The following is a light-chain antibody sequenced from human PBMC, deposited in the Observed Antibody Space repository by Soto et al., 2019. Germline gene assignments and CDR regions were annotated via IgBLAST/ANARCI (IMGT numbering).Light chain of an antibody. V-gene: IGLV1-44*01. CDR1: SSNIGTNT. Sequence: QSVLTQPPSASGTPGQRVTISCSGSSSNIGTNTVIWYQQLPGAAPKLLIYSDNQRPSGVPDRFSGSKSGTSASLAISGLQSEDEADYYCAAWDVSLVVFGGGTTLTVL. J-gene: IGLJ2*01. CDR2: SDN. CDR3: AAWDVSLVV.